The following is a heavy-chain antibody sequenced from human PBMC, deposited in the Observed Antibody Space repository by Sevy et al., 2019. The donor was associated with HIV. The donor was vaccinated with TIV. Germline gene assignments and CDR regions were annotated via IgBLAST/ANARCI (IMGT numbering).Heavy chain of an antibody. CDR1: GYTLTDLS. V-gene: IGHV1-24*01. D-gene: IGHD4-17*01. Sequence: ASVKVSCKVSGYTLTDLSMHWVRQAPGKGLEWMGGFDPENGKTIYAQKLQGRITMTEDTSTDTAYMELNNLRSDDTAVYYCATDLWFYYGDFRGFWGQGTLVTVSS. CDR2: FDPENGKT. CDR3: ATDLWFYYGDFRGF. J-gene: IGHJ4*02.